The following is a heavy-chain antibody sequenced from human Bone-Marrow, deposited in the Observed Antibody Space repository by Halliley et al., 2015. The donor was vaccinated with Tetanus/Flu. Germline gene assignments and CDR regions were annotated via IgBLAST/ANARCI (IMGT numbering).Heavy chain of an antibody. V-gene: IGHV4-59*01. J-gene: IGHJ2*01. Sequence: EWFGYVYYSGSASYNPSLKSRVTISVDTSKNQFSLRLSSVTAADTAPYYCARAQLARYWYFDLWGRGTLVTVSS. CDR2: VYYSGSA. D-gene: IGHD2-2*01. CDR3: ARAQLARYWYFDL.